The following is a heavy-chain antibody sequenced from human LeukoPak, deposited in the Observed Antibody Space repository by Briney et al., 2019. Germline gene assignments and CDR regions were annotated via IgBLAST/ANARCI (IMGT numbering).Heavy chain of an antibody. D-gene: IGHD3-22*01. J-gene: IGHJ4*02. CDR1: GGSISSYY. CDR3: ARSRKFYDSSGFYDFDY. Sequence: SETLSLTCTASGGSISSYYWSWIRQPPGKGLEWIGYIYYSGSTNYNPSLESRVAMSVDTSKNQFSLKLSSVTAADTAVYYCARSRKFYDSSGFYDFDYWGQGSLVTVSS. V-gene: IGHV4-59*01. CDR2: IYYSGST.